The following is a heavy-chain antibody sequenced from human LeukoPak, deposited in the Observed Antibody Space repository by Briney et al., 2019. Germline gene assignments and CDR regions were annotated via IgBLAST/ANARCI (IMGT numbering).Heavy chain of an antibody. CDR2: IKQDGSEK. Sequence: SGGSLRLSCAASGFTFSSYWMSWVRQAPGKGLEWVANIKQDGSEKYYVDSVKGRFTISRDNAKNSLYLQMNSLRAEDTAVYYCARGRYGSGSPSLFDYWGQGTQVTVSS. J-gene: IGHJ4*02. CDR1: GFTFSSYW. D-gene: IGHD3-10*01. V-gene: IGHV3-7*03. CDR3: ARGRYGSGSPSLFDY.